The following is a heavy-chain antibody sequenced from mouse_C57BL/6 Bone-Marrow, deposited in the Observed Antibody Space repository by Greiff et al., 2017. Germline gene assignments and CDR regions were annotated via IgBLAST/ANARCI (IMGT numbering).Heavy chain of an antibody. CDR3: ARGGNYGGYAGDH. CDR1: GYTFTTYP. J-gene: IGHJ2*01. CDR2: FHPYTGDT. V-gene: IGHV1-47*01. D-gene: IGHD2-1*01. Sequence: VKLVESGAELVKPGASVKMSCKASGYTFTTYPIEWMKQNPGKSLEWIGTFHPYTGDTKYNEKFKGKATLTVEKSSSTVYLQLSRLTSEYSAVYYCARGGNYGGYAGDHWGQGTTLTVSS.